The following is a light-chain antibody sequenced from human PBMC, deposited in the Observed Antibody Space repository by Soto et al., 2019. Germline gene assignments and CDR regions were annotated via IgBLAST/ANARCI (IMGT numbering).Light chain of an antibody. Sequence: DLQMTQYPSSLSASVGDRVTIACRASQSISSYLNWYQQKPGKAPKLLIYAASSLQSGVPSRFSGSGSGTDFTLTISSLQPEDFATYYCQQSYSTPPITFGQGTRPDIK. CDR3: QQSYSTPPIT. J-gene: IGKJ5*01. V-gene: IGKV1-39*01. CDR2: AAS. CDR1: QSISSY.